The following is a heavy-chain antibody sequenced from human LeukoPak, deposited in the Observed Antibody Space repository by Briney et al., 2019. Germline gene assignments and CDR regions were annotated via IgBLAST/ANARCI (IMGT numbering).Heavy chain of an antibody. Sequence: SVKVSCKASGGTFSSYAISWVRQAPGQGLEWMGRIIPILGIANYAQEFQGRVTITADKSTSTAYMELGSLRSEDTAVYYWARDSSGYSSGWYRIDYWGQGTLVTVSS. D-gene: IGHD6-19*01. CDR1: GGTFSSYA. J-gene: IGHJ4*02. CDR2: IIPILGIA. V-gene: IGHV1-69*04. CDR3: ARDSSGYSSGWYRIDY.